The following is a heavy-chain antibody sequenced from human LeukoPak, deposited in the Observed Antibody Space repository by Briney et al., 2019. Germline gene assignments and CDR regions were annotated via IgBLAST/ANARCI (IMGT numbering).Heavy chain of an antibody. CDR1: GYTFTSYD. J-gene: IGHJ4*02. CDR3: ATKGTGYSSSWYAGY. CDR2: MNPNSGNT. V-gene: IGHV1-8*01. Sequence: ASVKVSCKASGYTFTSYDSNWVRQATGQGLEWMGWMNPNSGNTGYAQKFQGRVTMTRNTSISTAYMELSSLRSEDTAVYYCATKGTGYSSSWYAGYWGQGTLVTVSS. D-gene: IGHD6-13*01.